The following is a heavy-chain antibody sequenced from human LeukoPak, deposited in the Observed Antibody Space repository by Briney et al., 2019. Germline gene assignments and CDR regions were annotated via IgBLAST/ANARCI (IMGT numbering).Heavy chain of an antibody. CDR2: ITSGGAST. D-gene: IGHD3-16*01. Sequence: GGSLRLSCAASGFSISDYYMSWIRQSPGKGLEWLSYITSGGASTNYADSVRGRFTISRDKARNSVALQLNSLRAEDTAVYYCTRQRRGTYYAFDSWGQGTLVTVSS. J-gene: IGHJ4*02. CDR3: TRQRRGTYYAFDS. V-gene: IGHV3-11*01. CDR1: GFSISDYY.